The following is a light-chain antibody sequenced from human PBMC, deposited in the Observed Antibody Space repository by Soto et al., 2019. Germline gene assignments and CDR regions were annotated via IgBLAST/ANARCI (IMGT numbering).Light chain of an antibody. Sequence: EIVMTQSPATLSVSPGETATLSCRASQSVAGNLAWYQQKPGQPPRLLIYGVSTRATGVPVRFSGSGSETDFSLTISSLQIEDFALYYCQQSNNWPPLTFGGGTKVEIK. CDR1: QSVAGN. CDR2: GVS. CDR3: QQSNNWPPLT. V-gene: IGKV3-15*01. J-gene: IGKJ4*01.